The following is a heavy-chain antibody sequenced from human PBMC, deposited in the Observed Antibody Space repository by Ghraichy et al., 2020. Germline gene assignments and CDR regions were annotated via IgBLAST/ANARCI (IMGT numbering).Heavy chain of an antibody. V-gene: IGHV3-30*18. J-gene: IGHJ4*02. CDR2: ISYDGSNK. CDR3: AKDFYDYVWGSYRSALDFDY. CDR1: GFTFSSYG. D-gene: IGHD3-16*02. Sequence: GGSLRLSCAASGFTFSSYGMHWVRQAPGKGLEWVAVISYDGSNKYYADSVKGRFTISRDNSKNTLYLQMNSLRAEDTAVYYCAKDFYDYVWGSYRSALDFDYWGQGTLVTVSS.